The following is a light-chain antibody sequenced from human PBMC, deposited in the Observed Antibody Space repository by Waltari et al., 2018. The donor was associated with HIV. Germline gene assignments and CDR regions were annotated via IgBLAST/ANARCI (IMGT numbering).Light chain of an antibody. CDR3: QQYLDWPPWT. J-gene: IGKJ1*01. CDR1: QNTGAN. Sequence: IVMTQSPATSSVSPGQRVTLSCMPSQNTGANLAWYQQRPGQPPRLLNHGASSRDPGIPARFTGRGTGTDFTLQISNLQSDDSGVYYCQQYLDWPPWTFGQGTKV. CDR2: GAS. V-gene: IGKV3D-15*01.